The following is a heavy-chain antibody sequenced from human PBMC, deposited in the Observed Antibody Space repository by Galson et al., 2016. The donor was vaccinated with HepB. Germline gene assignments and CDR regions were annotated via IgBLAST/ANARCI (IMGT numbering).Heavy chain of an antibody. Sequence: SLRLSCAASGFTFSNYWMHWVRQAPGKGLVWVARLNYNGGSTAYADAVKGRFTISRANAKNTLYLQMDSLTTEDTAVYFCARDPYYYDPSDSYSGYFDFCGQGTLVTVSS. CDR3: ARDPYYYDPSDSYSGYFDF. D-gene: IGHD3-22*01. CDR1: GFTFSNYW. CDR2: LNYNGGST. V-gene: IGHV3-74*01. J-gene: IGHJ4*02.